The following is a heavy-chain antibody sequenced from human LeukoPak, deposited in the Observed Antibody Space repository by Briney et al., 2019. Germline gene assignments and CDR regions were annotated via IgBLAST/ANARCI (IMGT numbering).Heavy chain of an antibody. CDR3: AREMFVGDYYDSSGPLFDY. CDR2: INPNSGGT. V-gene: IGHV1-2*02. CDR1: GYTFTGYY. Sequence: ASVKVSCKASGYTFTGYYMHWVRQAPGQGLEWMGWINPNSGGTNYAQKFQGRVTMTRDTSISTAYMELSSLRAEDTAVYYCAREMFVGDYYDSSGPLFDYWGQGTLVTVSS. J-gene: IGHJ4*02. D-gene: IGHD3-22*01.